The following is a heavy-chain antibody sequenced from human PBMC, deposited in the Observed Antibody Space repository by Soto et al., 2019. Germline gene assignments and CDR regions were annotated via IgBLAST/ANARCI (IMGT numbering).Heavy chain of an antibody. D-gene: IGHD2-2*01. CDR3: ARDSGRSDVVPAAISAMDV. CDR2: IIPMFGIA. V-gene: IGHV1-69*08. J-gene: IGHJ6*02. Sequence: QVQLVQSGAEVXXPGSSVKVSCKGSGGNRYTITWVRQAPGQGLEWMGRIIPMFGIATYAQNFQGRVTISADKSTSTAYMELSSLRSEDTAVYYCARDSGRSDVVPAAISAMDVWGQGTTVTVSS. CDR1: GGNRYT.